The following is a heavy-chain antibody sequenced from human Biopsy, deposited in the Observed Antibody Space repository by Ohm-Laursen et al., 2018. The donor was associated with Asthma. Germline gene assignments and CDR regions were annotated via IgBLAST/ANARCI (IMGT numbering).Heavy chain of an antibody. Sequence: SVKVSCKLSGYSLTDLSMHWVRQAPGQGLEWMGGHDHEEGGTVNARRFQGRVTMTEDTSTDTAYMELSSLSSDDTAVYYCASDFPKDYVRYNFQFWGQGPLVTVSS. J-gene: IGHJ4*02. CDR1: GYSLTDLS. CDR3: ASDFPKDYVRYNFQF. CDR2: HDHEEGGT. V-gene: IGHV1-24*01. D-gene: IGHD4-17*01.